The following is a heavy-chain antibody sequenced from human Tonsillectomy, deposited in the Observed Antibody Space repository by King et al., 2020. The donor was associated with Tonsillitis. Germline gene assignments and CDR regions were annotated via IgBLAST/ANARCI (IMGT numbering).Heavy chain of an antibody. V-gene: IGHV3-72*01. CDR1: GFSFSDPY. J-gene: IGHJ4*02. Sequence: VQLVESGGGLVQTGGSLRLSCAASGFSFSDPYMDWVRQAPGKGLEWVGRSRNKANSYTTEYAASVKGRFTISRDDSKNSLYQQMNSLKTEDTAVYYCARSPVAAYLDYWGQGTLVTVSS. D-gene: IGHD6-6*01. CDR3: ARSPVAAYLDY. CDR2: SRNKANSYTT.